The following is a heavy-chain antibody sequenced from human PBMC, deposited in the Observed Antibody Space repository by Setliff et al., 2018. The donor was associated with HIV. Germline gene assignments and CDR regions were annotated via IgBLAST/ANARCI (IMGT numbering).Heavy chain of an antibody. CDR3: ARQGNIVVVTSFDY. CDR2: VDYTGST. J-gene: IGHJ4*02. Sequence: SETLSLTCTVSGGSISTTSYYWGCIRQPPGKGLEWVGNVDYTGSTYYNPSLKSRVTISVDTSKNQFSLRLNSVTAADTAVYYCARQGNIVVVTSFDYWGQGTLVTVSS. V-gene: IGHV4-39*07. CDR1: GGSISTTSYY. D-gene: IGHD2-21*02.